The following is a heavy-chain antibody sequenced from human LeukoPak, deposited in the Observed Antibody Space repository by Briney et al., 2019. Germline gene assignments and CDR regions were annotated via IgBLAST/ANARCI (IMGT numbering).Heavy chain of an antibody. Sequence: GGSLRLSCAASGFTFSSYAMSWVRQAPGKGLEWVSAISGSGGSTYYADSVKGRFTISRDNSKNTLYPQMNSLRAEDTAVYYCAKTPPRYCSGGSCYDYWGQGTLVTVSS. CDR2: ISGSGGST. J-gene: IGHJ4*02. V-gene: IGHV3-23*01. CDR1: GFTFSSYA. D-gene: IGHD2-15*01. CDR3: AKTPPRYCSGGSCYDY.